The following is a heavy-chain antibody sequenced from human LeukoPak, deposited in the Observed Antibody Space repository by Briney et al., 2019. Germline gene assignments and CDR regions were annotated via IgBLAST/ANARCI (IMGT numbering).Heavy chain of an antibody. J-gene: IGHJ4*02. CDR3: ARGGQWLAYYFDY. D-gene: IGHD6-19*01. Sequence: SETLSLTCTVSGYSISSGYYWGWIRQPPGKGLEWFGSIYHSGSTYYNPSLKSRVTISVDTSKNQFSLKLSSVTAADTAVYYCARGGQWLAYYFDYWGQGTLVTVSS. CDR2: IYHSGST. CDR1: GYSISSGYY. V-gene: IGHV4-38-2*02.